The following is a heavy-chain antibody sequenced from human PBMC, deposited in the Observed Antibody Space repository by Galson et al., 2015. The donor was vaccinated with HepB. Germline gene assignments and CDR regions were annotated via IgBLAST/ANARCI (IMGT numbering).Heavy chain of an antibody. D-gene: IGHD4-17*01. CDR1: GFTFSDHY. CDR2: TRNKANSYTT. CDR3: AIERRDYGDYAYYYYGMDV. J-gene: IGHJ6*02. Sequence: SLRLSCAASGFTFSDHYMDWVRQAPGKGLEWVGRTRNKANSYTTEYAASVKGRFTISRDDSKNSLYLQMNSLKTEDTAVYYCAIERRDYGDYAYYYYGMDVWGQGTTVTVSS. V-gene: IGHV3-72*01.